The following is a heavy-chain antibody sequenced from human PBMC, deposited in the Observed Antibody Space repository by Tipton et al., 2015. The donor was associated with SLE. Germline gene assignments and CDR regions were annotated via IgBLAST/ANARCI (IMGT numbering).Heavy chain of an antibody. V-gene: IGHV4-38-2*02. J-gene: IGHJ4*02. CDR2: IYYSGST. D-gene: IGHD6-13*01. Sequence: TLSLTCTVSGYSISSGYYWGWIRQPPGKGLEWIGSIYYSGSTYYNPSLKSRVTISVDTSKNQFSLKLSSVTAADTAVYYCARREAAAALPFDYWGQGTLVTVSS. CDR1: GYSISSGYY. CDR3: ARREAAAALPFDY.